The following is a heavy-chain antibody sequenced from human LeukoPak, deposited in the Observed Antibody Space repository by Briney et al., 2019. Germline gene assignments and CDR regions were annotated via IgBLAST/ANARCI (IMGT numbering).Heavy chain of an antibody. Sequence: GASVTVSCKASGGTFSSYAISWVRQAPGQGLEWMGRIIPILGIANYAQKFQGRVTITADKSTSTAYMELSSLRSEDTAVYYCARDRGSNAFDIWGQGTMVTVSS. J-gene: IGHJ3*02. CDR1: GGTFSSYA. CDR2: IIPILGIA. V-gene: IGHV1-69*04. D-gene: IGHD3-16*01. CDR3: ARDRGSNAFDI.